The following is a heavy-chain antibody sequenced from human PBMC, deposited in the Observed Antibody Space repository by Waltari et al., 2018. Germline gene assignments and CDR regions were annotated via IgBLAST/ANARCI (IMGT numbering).Heavy chain of an antibody. CDR1: GFTFSSYG. J-gene: IGHJ4*02. CDR2: IWYDGTNK. V-gene: IGHV3-30*18. Sequence: QVQLVESGGGVVQPGRSLRLSCAASGFTFSSYGMHWVRQAPGQGLVWVAVIWYDGTNKYYADSVKGRFTISRDNSKNTLYLQMNSLRAEDTAVYYCAKDARTYYDILTGYYIDYWGQGTLVTVSS. CDR3: AKDARTYYDILTGYYIDY. D-gene: IGHD3-9*01.